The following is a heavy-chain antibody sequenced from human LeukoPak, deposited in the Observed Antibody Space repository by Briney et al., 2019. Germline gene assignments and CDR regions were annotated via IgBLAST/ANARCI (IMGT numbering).Heavy chain of an antibody. CDR3: GGGSYAHSDYFDY. CDR1: GFTFSDHY. V-gene: IGHV3-11*01. Sequence: PGGSLRVSCAASGFTFSDHYMSWIRQAPGKGLEWVAYISNSGSAIYYADSVRGRFTISRDNARNSLYLQMNSLTAEDTAVYYCGGGSYAHSDYFDYRGQGTLVTVSS. CDR2: ISNSGSAI. D-gene: IGHD1-26*01. J-gene: IGHJ4*02.